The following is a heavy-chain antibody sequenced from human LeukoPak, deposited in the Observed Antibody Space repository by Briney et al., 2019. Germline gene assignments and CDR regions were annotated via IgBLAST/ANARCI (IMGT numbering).Heavy chain of an antibody. D-gene: IGHD2-2*01. Sequence: PGGSLRLSCAASGFTFSHYYMSWVRQAPGKGLEWVAVISYDGSNKYYADSVKGRFTISRDNSKNTLYLQMNSLRAEDTAVYYCARDWDIVVVPAVDDAFDIWGQGTMVTVSS. CDR2: ISYDGSNK. V-gene: IGHV3-30-3*01. J-gene: IGHJ3*02. CDR1: GFTFSHYY. CDR3: ARDWDIVVVPAVDDAFDI.